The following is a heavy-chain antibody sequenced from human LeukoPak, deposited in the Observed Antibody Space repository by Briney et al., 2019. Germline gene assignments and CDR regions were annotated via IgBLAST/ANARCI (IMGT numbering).Heavy chain of an antibody. CDR1: GGSFSGYY. V-gene: IGHV4-34*01. J-gene: IGHJ5*02. Sequence: PSETLSLTCAVYGGSFSGYYWSWIRQPPGKGLEWIGEINHIGGTNYNPSLKSRVTISVDTSKNQFSLKLSSVTAADTAVYYCARWGAGYCSSTSCARFDPWGQGTLVTVSS. D-gene: IGHD2-2*01. CDR2: INHIGGT. CDR3: ARWGAGYCSSTSCARFDP.